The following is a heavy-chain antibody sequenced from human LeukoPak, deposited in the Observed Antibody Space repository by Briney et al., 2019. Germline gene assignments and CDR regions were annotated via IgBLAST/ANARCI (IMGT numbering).Heavy chain of an antibody. CDR1: SGSISGYY. J-gene: IGHJ4*02. CDR3: GRGWLLDS. D-gene: IGHD5-12*01. V-gene: IGHV4-34*01. CDR2: INHSGST. Sequence: SETLSLTCAVYSGSISGYYWSWIRQPPGKGLEWIGEINHSGSTNYNPSLKSRLTISVDTSKSQFSLKLSSGTAADTAVYYCGRGWLLDSWGQGTLVTVSS.